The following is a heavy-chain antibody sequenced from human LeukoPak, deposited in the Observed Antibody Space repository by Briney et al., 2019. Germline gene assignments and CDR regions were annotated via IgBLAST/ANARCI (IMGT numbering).Heavy chain of an antibody. CDR1: GFSVSSNY. Sequence: GGSLRLSCAASGFSVSSNYMTWVRQAPGKGLEWVAFISDDGSRQHYADSVKGRFTISRDNSKNTLNLQMNSLRAEDTAVYYCVKDRTGTYTLDYWGQGTLVTVSS. J-gene: IGHJ4*02. V-gene: IGHV3-30*18. CDR2: ISDDGSRQ. D-gene: IGHD3-10*01. CDR3: VKDRTGTYTLDY.